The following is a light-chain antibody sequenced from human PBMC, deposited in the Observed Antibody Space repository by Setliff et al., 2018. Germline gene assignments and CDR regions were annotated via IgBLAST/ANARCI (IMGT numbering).Light chain of an antibody. Sequence: QSVLTQPPSASGSPGQSVTISCTRTSSDVGGINHVSWYQQHPGKAPRLMIFEVSKWPSGVPDRFSGSKSGNTASLTVSGLQAEDEADYYCSSYAGSNNYVFGTGTKV. CDR1: SSDVGGINH. J-gene: IGLJ1*01. CDR3: SSYAGSNNYV. CDR2: EVS. V-gene: IGLV2-8*01.